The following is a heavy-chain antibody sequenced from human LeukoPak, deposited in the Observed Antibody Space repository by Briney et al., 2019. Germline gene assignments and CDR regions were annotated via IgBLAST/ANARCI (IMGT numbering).Heavy chain of an antibody. CDR2: INHSGST. D-gene: IGHD3-9*01. V-gene: IGHV4-34*01. Sequence: PSETLSLTCAVYGGSFSGYYWSWIRQPPGKGLEWIGEINHSGSTNYNPSLKSRVTISVDTSKNQFSLKLSSVTAADTAVYYCARAETYYDILTGYSVGNWFDPWGQGTLVTVSS. CDR3: ARAETYYDILTGYSVGNWFDP. CDR1: GGSFSGYY. J-gene: IGHJ5*02.